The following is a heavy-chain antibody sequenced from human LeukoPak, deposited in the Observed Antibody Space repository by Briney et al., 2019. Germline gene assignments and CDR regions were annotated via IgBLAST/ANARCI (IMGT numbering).Heavy chain of an antibody. CDR1: GGSISSGDYY. D-gene: IGHD3-10*01. V-gene: IGHV4-30-4*01. J-gene: IGHJ4*02. CDR3: ARGGRRRGGRIDY. Sequence: PSETLSLTCTVSGGSISSGDYYWSWIRQPPGKGLEWIGYIYYSGSAYYNPSLKSRVTISVDTSKNQFSLKLSSVTAADTAVYYCARGGRRRGGRIDYWGQGTLGTVSS. CDR2: IYYSGSA.